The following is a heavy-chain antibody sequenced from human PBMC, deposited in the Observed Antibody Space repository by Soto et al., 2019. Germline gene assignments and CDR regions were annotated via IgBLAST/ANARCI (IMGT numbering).Heavy chain of an antibody. V-gene: IGHV4-59*12. CDR1: GGSISSYY. D-gene: IGHD5-18*01. J-gene: IGHJ4*02. CDR2: IYYSGST. Sequence: QVQLQESGPGLVKPSETLSLTCTVSGGSISSYYWSWIRQPPGKGLEWIGYIYYSGSTNYNSSLSRRIPTSVNQSMNKLSPKLSSVTHSDTAVYYCASGYSYGYGTFVYWGQGTKVVVSS. CDR3: ASGYSYGYGTFVY.